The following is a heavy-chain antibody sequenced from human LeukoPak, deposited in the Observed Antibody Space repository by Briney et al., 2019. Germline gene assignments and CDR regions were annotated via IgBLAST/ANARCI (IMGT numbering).Heavy chain of an antibody. D-gene: IGHD2-15*01. CDR2: IYYSGST. V-gene: IGHV4-39*01. CDR1: GGSISSSSYY. Sequence: SETPSLTCTVSGGSISSSSYYWGWIRQPPGKGLEWIGSIYYSGSTYYNPSLKSRVTISVDTSKNQFSLKLSSVTAADTAVYYCARPFIVGDAFDIWGQGTMVTVSS. CDR3: ARPFIVGDAFDI. J-gene: IGHJ3*02.